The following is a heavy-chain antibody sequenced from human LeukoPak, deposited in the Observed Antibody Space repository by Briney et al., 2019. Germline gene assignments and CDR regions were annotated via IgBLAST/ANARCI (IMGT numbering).Heavy chain of an antibody. V-gene: IGHV3-21*01. Sequence: GGSLRLSCAASGFAFSSYRMNWVRQAPGKGLEWVSSISSSSSYIYYADSVKGRFTISRDNAKNSLYLQMSSLRAEDTAVYYCARDSSTEQWLVRDWFDPWGQGTLVTVSS. CDR1: GFAFSSYR. J-gene: IGHJ5*02. CDR2: ISSSSSYI. CDR3: ARDSSTEQWLVRDWFDP. D-gene: IGHD6-19*01.